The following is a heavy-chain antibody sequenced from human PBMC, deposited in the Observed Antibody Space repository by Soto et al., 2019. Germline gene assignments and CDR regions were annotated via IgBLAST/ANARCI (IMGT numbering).Heavy chain of an antibody. CDR1: GYTFTSYD. CDR2: MNPNSGNT. Sequence: QVQLVQSGAEVKKPGASVKVSCKASGYTFTSYDINWVRQATGQGLEWMGWMNPNSGNTGYAQKFQGRVTMTSNTSLSTAYMELSSLRSEDTAVYYCARAREYYYGRDVWGQGTTVTVSS. J-gene: IGHJ6*02. CDR3: ARAREYYYGRDV. V-gene: IGHV1-8*01.